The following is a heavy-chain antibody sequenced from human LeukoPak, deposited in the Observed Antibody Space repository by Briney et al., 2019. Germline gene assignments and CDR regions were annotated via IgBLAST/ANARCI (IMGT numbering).Heavy chain of an antibody. CDR1: GGSISSSSYY. CDR2: TYYSGST. J-gene: IGHJ5*02. CDR3: ARHYYYDFWSGLRGWFDP. D-gene: IGHD3-3*01. Sequence: PSETLSLTCTVSGGSISSSSYYWGWIRQPPGKGLEWIGSTYYSGSTYYNPSLKSRVTISVDTSKNQFSLKLSSVTAADTAVYYCARHYYYDFWSGLRGWFDPWGQGTLVTVSS. V-gene: IGHV4-39*01.